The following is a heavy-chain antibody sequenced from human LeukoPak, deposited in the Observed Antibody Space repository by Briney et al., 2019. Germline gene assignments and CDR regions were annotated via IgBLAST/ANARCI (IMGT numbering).Heavy chain of an antibody. V-gene: IGHV4-39*01. CDR2: TYYSGST. J-gene: IGHJ4*02. CDR3: ARLHSGTYSWPYDY. Sequence: SETLSLTCTVSGGSISSSSYYWGWIRQPPGKGPEWIGTTYYSGSTYYNPSLKSRVTISVDTSKNQFSLKLSSVTAADTAVYYCARLHSGTYSWPYDYWGQGTLVTVSS. D-gene: IGHD1-26*01. CDR1: GGSISSSSYY.